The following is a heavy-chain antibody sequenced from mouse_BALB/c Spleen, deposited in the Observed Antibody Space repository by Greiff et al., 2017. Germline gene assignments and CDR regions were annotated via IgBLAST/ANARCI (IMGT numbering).Heavy chain of an antibody. Sequence: EVKLEESGGGLVKPGGSLKLSCAASGFTFSSYTMSWVRQTPEKRLEWVATISSGGSYTYYPDSVKGRFTISRDNAKNTLYLQMSSLKSEDTAMYYCTRDRVYYGNVSPFAYWGQGTLVTVSA. CDR2: ISSGGSYT. D-gene: IGHD1-1*01. CDR1: GFTFSSYT. V-gene: IGHV5-6-4*01. J-gene: IGHJ3*01. CDR3: TRDRVYYGNVSPFAY.